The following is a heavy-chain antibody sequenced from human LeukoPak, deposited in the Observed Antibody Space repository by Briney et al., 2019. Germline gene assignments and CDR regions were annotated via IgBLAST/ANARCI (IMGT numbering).Heavy chain of an antibody. CDR3: AKDRHAPGRYCSSTTCFPFDS. D-gene: IGHD2-2*01. CDR1: GFTFSSYV. V-gene: IGHV3-30*02. Sequence: GGSLRLSCAASGFTFSSYVMHWVRQAPGKGLEWVAFIRYDGSNKYYADSVKGRFTISRDNSKSTLYLQMNSLRAEDTAVYYCAKDRHAPGRYCSSTTCFPFDSWGQGTLVTVSS. J-gene: IGHJ5*01. CDR2: IRYDGSNK.